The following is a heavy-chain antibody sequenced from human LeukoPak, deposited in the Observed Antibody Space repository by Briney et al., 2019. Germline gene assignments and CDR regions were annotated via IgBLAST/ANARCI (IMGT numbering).Heavy chain of an antibody. CDR2: INSDGSST. J-gene: IGHJ4*02. V-gene: IGHV3-74*01. D-gene: IGHD5-18*01. Sequence: GGSLRLSCAASGFTFCSYWMHWVRQAPGKGLVWVSRINSDGSSTSYADSVKGRFTISRDNAKNTLYLQMNSLRAEDTAVYYCARGGGYSYGTFDYWGQGTLVTVSS. CDR1: GFTFCSYW. CDR3: ARGGGYSYGTFDY.